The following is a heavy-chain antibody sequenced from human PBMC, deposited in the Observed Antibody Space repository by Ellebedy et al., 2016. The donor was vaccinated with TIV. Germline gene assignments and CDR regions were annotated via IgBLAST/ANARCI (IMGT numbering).Heavy chain of an antibody. V-gene: IGHV1-3*01. Sequence: AASVKVSCKASGYTFTSYAMHWVRQAPGQRLEWMGWINAGNGNTKYSQKFQGRVTITRDTSASTAYMELSSLRSEDTAVYYCASKRWELFGGNYYYYGMDVWGQGTTVTVSS. CDR3: ASKRWELFGGNYYYYGMDV. CDR1: GYTFTSYA. J-gene: IGHJ6*02. CDR2: INAGNGNT. D-gene: IGHD1-26*01.